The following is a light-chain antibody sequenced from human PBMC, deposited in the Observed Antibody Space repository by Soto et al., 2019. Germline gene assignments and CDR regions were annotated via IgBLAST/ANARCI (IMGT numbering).Light chain of an antibody. J-gene: IGLJ3*02. V-gene: IGLV2-23*01. Sequence: QYALTQPASVSGSPGQSITISCTGTSSDVGSYNLVSWYQQHPGKAPKLMIYEGSKRPSGVSNRFSGSKSGNTASLTISGLQAEDEDDYYFCSYAGSSTWVFGGVTKLTVL. CDR1: SSDVGSYNL. CDR3: CSYAGSSTWV. CDR2: EGS.